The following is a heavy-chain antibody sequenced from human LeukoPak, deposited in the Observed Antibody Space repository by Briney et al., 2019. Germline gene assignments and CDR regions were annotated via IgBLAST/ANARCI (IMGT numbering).Heavy chain of an antibody. CDR3: ARDRYCSGGSCYRGFDY. CDR2: ISSSSSDI. Sequence: GGSLRLSCAASGFTFSSYSMNWVRQAPGKGREWVSSISSSSSDIYYADSVKGRFTISRDNAKNSLYLQMNSLRAEDTAVYYCARDRYCSGGSCYRGFDYWGQGTLVTVSS. D-gene: IGHD2-15*01. CDR1: GFTFSSYS. V-gene: IGHV3-21*01. J-gene: IGHJ4*02.